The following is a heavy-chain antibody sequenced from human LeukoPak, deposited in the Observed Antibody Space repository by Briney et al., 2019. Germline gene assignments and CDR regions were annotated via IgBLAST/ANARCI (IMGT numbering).Heavy chain of an antibody. D-gene: IGHD3-9*01. CDR2: ILGSGGST. J-gene: IGHJ4*02. Sequence: GSLRLSCAASGFTFSNYAMSWVRQAPGKGLEWVSAILGSGGSTYYADSVKGRFTVSRDNSRSTLYLQMNSLRAEDTALYYCAKWGDYDVLTGYYVPDYWGQGTLVTVSS. CDR3: AKWGDYDVLTGYYVPDY. V-gene: IGHV3-23*01. CDR1: GFTFSNYA.